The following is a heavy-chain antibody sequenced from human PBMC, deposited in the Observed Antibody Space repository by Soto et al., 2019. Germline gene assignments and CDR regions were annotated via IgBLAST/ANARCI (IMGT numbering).Heavy chain of an antibody. J-gene: IGHJ3*02. CDR2: IRDGGEST. CDR3: APHVHCSGGSCHYDAFDI. Sequence: EVQLLESGGGLVQPGESLRLSCAFSGFIFGNYMMTWVRQAPGKGLEWVSTIRDGGESTYYADSVKGRFTISRDNSKNTLNLQVDNLGVEDTAVYYCAPHVHCSGGSCHYDAFDIRGQGTMVTVSS. V-gene: IGHV3-23*01. D-gene: IGHD2-15*01. CDR1: GFIFGNYM.